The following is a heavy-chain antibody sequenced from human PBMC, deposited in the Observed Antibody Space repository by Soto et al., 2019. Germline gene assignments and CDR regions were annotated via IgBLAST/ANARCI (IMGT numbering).Heavy chain of an antibody. CDR1: GYTFTSYY. D-gene: IGHD3-10*01. CDR3: ARERATMVRGVIRGWFDP. CDR2: INPSGGST. J-gene: IGHJ5*02. Sequence: QVQLVQSGAEVKKPGASVKVSCKASGYTFTSYYMHWVRQAPGQGLEWMGIINPSGGSTSYAQKLQGRVTMTRDTSTSTVYMELSSLRSEDTAVYYCARERATMVRGVIRGWFDPWGQGTLVTVSS. V-gene: IGHV1-46*01.